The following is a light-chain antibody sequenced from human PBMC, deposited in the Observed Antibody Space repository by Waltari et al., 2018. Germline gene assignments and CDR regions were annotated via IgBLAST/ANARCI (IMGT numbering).Light chain of an antibody. V-gene: IGKV3-11*01. Sequence: DIVLTQSPATLSLSQGERVTLSCRASQNVANNLAWYQQKPGQDHRILIYDASTRATCSPAMCSGSGSGTDVSLTSTTLEPEDFAIYYCHQRSARDTFGQGTRLEIK. J-gene: IGKJ5*01. CDR1: QNVANN. CDR3: HQRSARDT. CDR2: DAS.